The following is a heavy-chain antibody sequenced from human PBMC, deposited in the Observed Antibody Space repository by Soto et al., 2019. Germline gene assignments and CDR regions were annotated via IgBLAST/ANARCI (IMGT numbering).Heavy chain of an antibody. CDR3: VTQRGGYDRDFDY. D-gene: IGHD5-12*01. Sequence: EVHLVESGGGLVQPGGSLRLSCAASGFTVSSNYMSWVRQAPGKGLEWVSVIYSGGGTYYADSVKGRFTISRDNSKNTLYLHMNSLRAEDTAVYYCVTQRGGYDRDFDYWGQGTLVTVSS. CDR1: GFTVSSNY. V-gene: IGHV3-66*01. J-gene: IGHJ4*02. CDR2: IYSGGGT.